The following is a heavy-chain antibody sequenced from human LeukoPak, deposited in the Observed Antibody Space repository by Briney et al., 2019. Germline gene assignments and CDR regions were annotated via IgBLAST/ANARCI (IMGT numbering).Heavy chain of an antibody. D-gene: IGHD6-6*01. CDR1: GFTFSNFL. V-gene: IGHV3-23*01. CDR2: ISGSGGDT. CDR3: ARDGGSSSGHNFDY. Sequence: GGSLRLSCAASGFTFSNFLMTWVRQAPGKGPEWVSAISGSGGDTYYADSVKGRFTISRDNSKNTLYLQMNSLRAEDTAVYYCARDGGSSSGHNFDYWGQGTLVTVSS. J-gene: IGHJ4*02.